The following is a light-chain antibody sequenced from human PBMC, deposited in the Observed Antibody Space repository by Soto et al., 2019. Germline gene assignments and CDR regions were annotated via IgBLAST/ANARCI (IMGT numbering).Light chain of an antibody. CDR2: DVS. CDR1: SSDVGGYNY. CDR3: SSYTTSNTFYV. V-gene: IGLV2-14*03. J-gene: IGLJ1*01. Sequence: QPVSVSGSPGQSITISCTGTSSDVGGYNYVSWYQQYPGKAPKLMIYDVSNRPSGVSNRFSGSKSGNTASLTISGLQAEDEADYYCSSYTTSNTFYVFGTGTKLTVL.